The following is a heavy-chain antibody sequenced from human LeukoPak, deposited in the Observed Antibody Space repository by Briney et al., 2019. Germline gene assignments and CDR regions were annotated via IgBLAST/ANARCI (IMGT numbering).Heavy chain of an antibody. CDR3: VKDPVKYGSGWVPRSNYFDY. V-gene: IGHV3-64D*06. CDR2: ISSNGGST. D-gene: IGHD6-19*01. CDR1: GFTFSSYA. Sequence: GGSLRLSCSASGFTFSSYAMHWVRQAPGKGLEYVSAISSNGGSTYYADSVKGRFTISRDNSKNTLYLQMSSLRAEDTAVYYCVKDPVKYGSGWVPRSNYFDYWGQGTLVTVSS. J-gene: IGHJ4*02.